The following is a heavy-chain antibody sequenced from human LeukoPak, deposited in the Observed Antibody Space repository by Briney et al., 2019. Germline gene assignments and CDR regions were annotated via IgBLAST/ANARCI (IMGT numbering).Heavy chain of an antibody. CDR2: ISYDGSNK. CDR3: AKDLVTSRYYSYYGMDV. V-gene: IGHV3-30*04. CDR1: GCPFSSYA. D-gene: IGHD2-21*02. J-gene: IGHJ6*02. Sequence: GGSLRLYCAGSGCPFSSYAMQWVPQAPGRGLEWVAVISYDGSNKYYPDSVKGRFTISRDNSKNTLYLQMNSLRAEDTAVYYCAKDLVTSRYYSYYGMDVWGQGTTVNVSS.